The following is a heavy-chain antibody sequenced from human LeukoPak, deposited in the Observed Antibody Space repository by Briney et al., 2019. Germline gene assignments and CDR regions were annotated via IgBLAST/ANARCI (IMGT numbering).Heavy chain of an antibody. Sequence: ETLSLTCAVYGGSITDYYWSWIRQAPGKGLEWVAHINQDGSKEYYMDSVKARFTISRDNAKNSLSLQMNSLRAEDTAVYYCVRDGGVSGYDLLDYWGQGTLVTVSS. V-gene: IGHV3-7*01. J-gene: IGHJ4*02. CDR3: VRDGGVSGYDLLDY. CDR2: INQDGSKE. D-gene: IGHD5-12*01. CDR1: GGSITDYY.